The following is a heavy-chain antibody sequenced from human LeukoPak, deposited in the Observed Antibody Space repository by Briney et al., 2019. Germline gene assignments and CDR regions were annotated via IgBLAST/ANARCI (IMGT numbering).Heavy chain of an antibody. D-gene: IGHD6-13*01. Sequence: GGSLRLSCAASGFTFSSYWMHWVRQAPGRGLVWVSRINSDGSSTSYADSVKGRFTISRDISKNTLYLQMNSLGAEDTAVYYCAKRGSSSWHFDYWGLGTLVTVSS. J-gene: IGHJ4*02. CDR1: GFTFSSYW. V-gene: IGHV3-74*01. CDR2: INSDGSST. CDR3: AKRGSSSWHFDY.